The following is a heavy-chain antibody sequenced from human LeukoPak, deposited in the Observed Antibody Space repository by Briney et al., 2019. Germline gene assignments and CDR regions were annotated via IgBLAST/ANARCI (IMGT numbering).Heavy chain of an antibody. J-gene: IGHJ4*02. V-gene: IGHV4-4*09. CDR3: ARDSSGYWGYFDY. D-gene: IGHD3-22*01. CDR2: IYTSGST. Sequence: ASETLSLTCTVPGGSITSYYWSWFRQPPGKGLEWIGSIYTSGSTTYNPSLKSRVTISVDTSKNQFSLKLSSVTAADTAVYYCARDSSGYWGYFDYWGQGTLVTVSS. CDR1: GGSITSYY.